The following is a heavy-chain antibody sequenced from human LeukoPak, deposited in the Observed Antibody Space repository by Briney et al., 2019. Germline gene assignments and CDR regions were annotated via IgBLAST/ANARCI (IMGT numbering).Heavy chain of an antibody. CDR2: IKEDGSAK. V-gene: IGHV3-7*03. D-gene: IGHD3-10*01. Sequence: GGSLRLSCAASGFTFSNYWMSWVRQAPGKGLEWVANIKEDGSAKYYVDSVKGRFTISRDNSKNTLYLQMNSLRAEDTAVYYCANLYYYGSGSYSPDDYWGQGTLVTVSS. CDR1: GFTFSNYW. J-gene: IGHJ4*02. CDR3: ANLYYYGSGSYSPDDY.